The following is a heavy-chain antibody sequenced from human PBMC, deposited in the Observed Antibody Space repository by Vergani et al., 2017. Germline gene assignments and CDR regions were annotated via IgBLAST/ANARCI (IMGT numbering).Heavy chain of an antibody. V-gene: IGHV1-69*08. Sequence: QVQLVQSGAEVKKPGSSVKVFCKASGGTFSSYTISWVRQAPGQGLAWMGRIIPILGIANYAQKFQGRVTITADKSTSTVYMELSSLRSEDTAVYYCAREGSGSYYNYYYGMDVWGQGTTVTVSS. CDR2: IIPILGIA. CDR3: AREGSGSYYNYYYGMDV. D-gene: IGHD3-10*01. CDR1: GGTFSSYT. J-gene: IGHJ6*02.